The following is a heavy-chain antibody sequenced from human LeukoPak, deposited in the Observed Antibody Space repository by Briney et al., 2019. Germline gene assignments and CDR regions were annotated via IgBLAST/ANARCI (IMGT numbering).Heavy chain of an antibody. CDR3: AREKAVAGTTRFDY. Sequence: GSSVKVSCKASGYTFTSYYMHWVRQAPGQGLEWMGWINPNSGGTNYAQKFQGRVTMTRDTSISTAYMELSRLRSDDTAVYYCAREKAVAGTTRFDYWGQGTLVTVSS. J-gene: IGHJ4*02. V-gene: IGHV1-2*02. CDR1: GYTFTSYY. CDR2: INPNSGGT. D-gene: IGHD6-19*01.